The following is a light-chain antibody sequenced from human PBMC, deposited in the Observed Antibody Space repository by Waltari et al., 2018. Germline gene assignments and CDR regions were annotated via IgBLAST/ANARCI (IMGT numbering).Light chain of an antibody. CDR2: DAS. V-gene: IGKV1-33*01. J-gene: IGKJ3*01. CDR1: QDISNY. CDR3: QQYDNLPR. Sequence: DIQMTQSPSSLSASVGDRVTITYQASQDISNYLNWYQQKPGKAPKLLIYDASNLETGVPSRFSGSGSGTDFTFTISSLQPEDIATYYCQQYDNLPRFGPGTKVDI.